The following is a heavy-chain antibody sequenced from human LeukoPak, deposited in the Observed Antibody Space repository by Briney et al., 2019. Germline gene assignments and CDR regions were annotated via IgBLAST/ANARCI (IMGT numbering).Heavy chain of an antibody. V-gene: IGHV3-33*01. CDR1: GFTFSSYG. Sequence: GGSLRLSCAASGFTFSSYGMHWVRQAPGKGLEWVAVIWYDGSNKYYADSVKGRFTISRDNSKNTLYLQMNSLRAEDTAVYYCAREVSFVYALYYFDYWGQGTLVTVSS. CDR2: IWYDGSNK. CDR3: AREVSFVYALYYFDY. J-gene: IGHJ4*02. D-gene: IGHD2-8*01.